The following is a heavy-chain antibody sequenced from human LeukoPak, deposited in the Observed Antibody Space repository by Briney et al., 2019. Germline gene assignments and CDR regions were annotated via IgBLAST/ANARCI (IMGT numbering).Heavy chain of an antibody. CDR2: IYHSGST. V-gene: IGHV4-38-2*02. CDR3: ARQVYGGYYHFDD. D-gene: IGHD5-12*01. J-gene: IGHJ4*02. CDR1: GYSISSGYY. Sequence: SETLSLTCTVSGYSISSGYYWGWIRQPPGKGLEWIGSIYHSGSTYYNPSLKSRLTISVDTSKNQFSLNLTSVTATDTAVYYCARQVYGGYYHFDDWGRGTLVTVSS.